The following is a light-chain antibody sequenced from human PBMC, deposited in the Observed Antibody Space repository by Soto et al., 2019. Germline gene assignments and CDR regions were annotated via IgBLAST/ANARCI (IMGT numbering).Light chain of an antibody. Sequence: EIVMTHSPAILSVSQGERAIISCRASQSVSSNLAWYQQKPGQAPSLLIYGASTRATGTPARFSGSGSGTEFTLTISRLQSEDFAVYHCQQYNNWPLTFGQGTKVDIK. CDR1: QSVSSN. CDR2: GAS. J-gene: IGKJ1*01. V-gene: IGKV3-15*01. CDR3: QQYNNWPLT.